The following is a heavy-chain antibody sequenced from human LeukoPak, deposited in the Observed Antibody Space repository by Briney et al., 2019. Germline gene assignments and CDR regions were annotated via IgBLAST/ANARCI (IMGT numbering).Heavy chain of an antibody. CDR1: GFTFSSYA. CDR2: ISGSGGST. J-gene: IGHJ4*02. V-gene: IGHV3-23*01. D-gene: IGHD5-18*01. CDR3: AKGHDVDTAPTWPYYFDY. Sequence: GGSLRLSCAASGFTFSSYAMSWVRQAPGKGLEWVSAISGSGGSTYYADSVKGRFTISRDNSKNTLYLQMNSLRAEDTAVYYCAKGHDVDTAPTWPYYFDYWGQGTLVTVSS.